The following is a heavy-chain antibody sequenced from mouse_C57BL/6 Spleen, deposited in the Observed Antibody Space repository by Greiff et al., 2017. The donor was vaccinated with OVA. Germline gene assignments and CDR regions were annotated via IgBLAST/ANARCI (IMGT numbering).Heavy chain of an antibody. V-gene: IGHV5-17*01. D-gene: IGHD2-3*01. Sequence: EVQLVESGGGLVKPGGSLKLSCAASGFTFSDYGMHWVRQAPEKGLEWVAYISSGSSTIYYADTVKGRFTISRDNAKNTLFLQMTSLRSEDTAMYYCARGLDGTGYAMDYWGQGTSVTVSS. J-gene: IGHJ4*01. CDR3: ARGLDGTGYAMDY. CDR1: GFTFSDYG. CDR2: ISSGSSTI.